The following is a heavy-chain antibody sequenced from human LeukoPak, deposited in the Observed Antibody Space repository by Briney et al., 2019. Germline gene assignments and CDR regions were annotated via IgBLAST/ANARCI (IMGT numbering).Heavy chain of an antibody. J-gene: IGHJ3*02. V-gene: IGHV1-2*02. Sequence: ASVKVSCKASGYTFTGYYMHWVRQAPGQGLEWMGWINPNSGGTNYAQKFQGRVTMTRDTSISTAYMELSRLRSDDTAVYYCARVSGWELLRAFDIWGQGTMVTVSS. D-gene: IGHD1-26*01. CDR1: GYTFTGYY. CDR3: ARVSGWELLRAFDI. CDR2: INPNSGGT.